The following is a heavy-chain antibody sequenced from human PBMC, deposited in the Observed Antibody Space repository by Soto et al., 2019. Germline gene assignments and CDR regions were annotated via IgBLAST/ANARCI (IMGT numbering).Heavy chain of an antibody. J-gene: IGHJ6*02. Sequence: PGESLKISCKGSGYSFTSYWIGWVRQMPGKGLEWMGIIYPGDSDTRYSPSFQGQVTISADKSISTAYLQWSSLKASDTAMYYFARWGRGQKQQPPKYYYGMDVWGQGTTVTVSS. CDR2: IYPGDSDT. CDR1: GYSFTSYW. D-gene: IGHD6-13*01. CDR3: ARWGRGQKQQPPKYYYGMDV. V-gene: IGHV5-51*01.